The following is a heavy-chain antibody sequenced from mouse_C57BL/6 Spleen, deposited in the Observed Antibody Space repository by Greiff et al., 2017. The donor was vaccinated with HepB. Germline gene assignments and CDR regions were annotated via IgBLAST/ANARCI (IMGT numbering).Heavy chain of an antibody. Sequence: QVQLQQSGAELVKPGASVKLSCKASGYTFTEYTIHWVKQRSGQGLEWIGWFYPGSGSIKYNEKFKDKATLTADKSSSTVYMELSRLTSEDSAVYFCARHEGYDYDWFPDYWDYWGQGTTRTVSS. D-gene: IGHD2-4*01. CDR3: ARHEGYDYDWFPDYWDY. CDR2: FYPGSGSI. J-gene: IGHJ2*01. V-gene: IGHV1-62-2*01. CDR1: GYTFTEYT.